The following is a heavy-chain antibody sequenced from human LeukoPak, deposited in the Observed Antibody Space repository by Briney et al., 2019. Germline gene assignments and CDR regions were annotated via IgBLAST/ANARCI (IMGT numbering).Heavy chain of an antibody. J-gene: IGHJ4*02. D-gene: IGHD5-12*01. CDR1: GYTFTAYY. CDR3: ARDVDMLATILSPHRNPGLLGY. CDR2: INPNSGGT. Sequence: ASVTVSCTASGYTFTAYYMHWVRQAPGQGLEWMGWINPNSGGTNYAQKFQGRVTMTRDTSISTAYMELSRVRSDDTAVYYCARDVDMLATILSPHRNPGLLGYWGQGTLVTVSS. V-gene: IGHV1-2*02.